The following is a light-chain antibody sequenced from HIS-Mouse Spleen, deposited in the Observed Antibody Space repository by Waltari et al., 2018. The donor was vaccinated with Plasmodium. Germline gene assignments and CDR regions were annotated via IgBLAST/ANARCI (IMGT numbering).Light chain of an antibody. CDR3: QAWDSSTAV. CDR2: QDS. V-gene: IGLV3-1*01. Sequence: SYELTQPPSVSVSPGQTASITCSGDKLGDKYACWYQQKPGQSPVLVIYQDSKRPSGIPDRFSGSNSGNTATLTISGTQAMEEADYYCQAWDSSTAVFGGGTKLTVL. J-gene: IGLJ3*02. CDR1: KLGDKY.